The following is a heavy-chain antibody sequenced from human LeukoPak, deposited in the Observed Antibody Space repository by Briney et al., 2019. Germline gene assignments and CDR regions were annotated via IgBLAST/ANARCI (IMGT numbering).Heavy chain of an antibody. D-gene: IGHD3-22*01. CDR1: GYTFTGYY. CDR2: INPNSGGT. V-gene: IGHV1-2*04. J-gene: IGHJ6*02. CDR3: ARGESYYDSSGYPYGMDV. Sequence: ASVTVSCKASGYTFTGYYMHWVRQAPGQGLEWMGWINPNSGGTNYAQKFQGWVTMTRDTSISTAYMELSRLRSDDTAVYYCARGESYYDSSGYPYGMDVWGQGTTVTVSS.